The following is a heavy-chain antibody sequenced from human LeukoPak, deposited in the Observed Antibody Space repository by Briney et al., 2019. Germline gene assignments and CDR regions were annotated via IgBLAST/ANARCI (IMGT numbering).Heavy chain of an antibody. CDR1: GFTFSSYA. V-gene: IGHV3-30-3*01. J-gene: IGHJ3*02. Sequence: GGSLRLSCAASGFTFSSYATHWVRQAPGKGLEWVAVISYDGSNKYYADSVKGRFTISRDNSKNTLYLQMNSLRAEDTAVYYCARESSWYGDAFDIGGQGTMVTVSS. CDR3: ARESSWYGDAFDI. CDR2: ISYDGSNK. D-gene: IGHD6-13*01.